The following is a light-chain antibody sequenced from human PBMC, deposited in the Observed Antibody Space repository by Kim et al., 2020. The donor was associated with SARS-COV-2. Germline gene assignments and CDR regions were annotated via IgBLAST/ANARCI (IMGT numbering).Light chain of an antibody. CDR2: YDS. J-gene: IGLJ3*02. CDR1: NIGNER. CDR3: QVWDSTTVHWV. V-gene: IGLV3-21*04. Sequence: APGETARIPCGGFNIGNERVHWYQQKTGQAPVLVIYYDSHRPSGIPDRISASKSGNTATLTISRVEAGDEADYYCQVWDSTTVHWVFGGGTQLTVL.